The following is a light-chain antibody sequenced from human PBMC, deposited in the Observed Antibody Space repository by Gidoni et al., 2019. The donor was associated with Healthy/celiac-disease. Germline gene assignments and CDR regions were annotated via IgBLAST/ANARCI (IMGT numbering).Light chain of an antibody. CDR2: DAS. Sequence: DIQMTQSPSSLSAFVGDRVTITCQASKDISNYLNWYQQKPGKAPKLLIYDASNLETGVPSRFSGSGSGTDFTFTISSLQPEDIATYYCQQYDNLPITFGQGTRLEIK. V-gene: IGKV1-33*01. CDR1: KDISNY. CDR3: QQYDNLPIT. J-gene: IGKJ5*01.